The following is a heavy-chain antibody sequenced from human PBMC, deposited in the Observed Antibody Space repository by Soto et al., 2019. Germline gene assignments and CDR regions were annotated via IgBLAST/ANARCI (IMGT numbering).Heavy chain of an antibody. CDR1: GFTLNNHA. Sequence: EVQLLESGGGLVQPGGSLRLSCTASGFTLNNHAMSWVRQAPGKGLEWVSVISGSDGSTYYTDSVRGRFSISRDSSKNTLYLQMSSLRAEDTAVYYCESPPRATVTDNIFDFWGPGTLVTVSS. J-gene: IGHJ4*02. V-gene: IGHV3-23*01. CDR3: ESPPRATVTDNIFDF. D-gene: IGHD4-17*01. CDR2: ISGSDGST.